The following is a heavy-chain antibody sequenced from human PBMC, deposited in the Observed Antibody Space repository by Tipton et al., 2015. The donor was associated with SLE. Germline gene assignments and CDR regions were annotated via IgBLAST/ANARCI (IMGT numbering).Heavy chain of an antibody. CDR2: IYYSGST. CDR1: GGSISSSAYY. J-gene: IGHJ3*02. V-gene: IGHV4-31*03. Sequence: TLSLTCTVSGGSISSSAYYWSWVRQLPGKGLEWIGYIYYSGSTYYNPSLKGRLTISLDTSKNQFSLKLSSVTAADTAVYYCARDSAWVQGVKGAFDIWGQGTMVTVSS. D-gene: IGHD3-10*01. CDR3: ARDSAWVQGVKGAFDI.